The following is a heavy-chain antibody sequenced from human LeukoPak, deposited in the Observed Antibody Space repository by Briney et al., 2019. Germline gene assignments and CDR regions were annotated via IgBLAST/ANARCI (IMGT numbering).Heavy chain of an antibody. J-gene: IGHJ4*02. V-gene: IGHV3-30*18. Sequence: PGGSLRLSCAASGFTFSNYGMHWVRQAPCKGVEGVAVISYDGSNKYYGGSVKGRFTISRDNSKNTLYLQMNSLRDEDTALFYCAKVSGFKIMFGGVIDWGQGTPVTVSS. CDR3: AKVSGFKIMFGGVID. D-gene: IGHD3-16*02. CDR2: ISYDGSNK. CDR1: GFTFSNYG.